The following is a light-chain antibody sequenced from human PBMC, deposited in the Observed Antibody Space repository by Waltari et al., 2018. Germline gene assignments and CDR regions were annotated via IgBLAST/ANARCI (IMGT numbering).Light chain of an antibody. CDR2: SVS. CDR1: QAMSNY. V-gene: IGKV1-9*01. Sequence: IQLTQTPSLLPASVADNITTPCRASQAMSNYLAWYQQTPGKAPKLLIVSVSTLQSGVPSRGSGSGSGKEFSLRVSSLQPEDLGIYSYQHFDGCPRLIFGGGTRVEIK. J-gene: IGKJ4*01. CDR3: QHFDGCPRLI.